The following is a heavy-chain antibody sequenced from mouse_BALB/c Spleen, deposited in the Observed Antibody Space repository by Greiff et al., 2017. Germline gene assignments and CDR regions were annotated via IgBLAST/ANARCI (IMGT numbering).Heavy chain of an antibody. Sequence: VKLMESGAELVRPGSSVKISCKASGYAFSSYWMNWVKQRPGQGLEWIGQIYPGDGDTNYNGKFKGKATLTADKSSSTAYMQLSSLTSEDSAVYFCARLYDGFPAWFAYWGQGTLVTVSA. CDR3: ARLYDGFPAWFAY. CDR1: GYAFSSYW. CDR2: IYPGDGDT. D-gene: IGHD2-3*01. J-gene: IGHJ3*01. V-gene: IGHV1-80*01.